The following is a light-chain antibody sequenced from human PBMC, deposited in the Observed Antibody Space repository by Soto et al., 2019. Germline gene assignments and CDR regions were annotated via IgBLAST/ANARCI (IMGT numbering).Light chain of an antibody. CDR3: QQYGGSLT. V-gene: IGKV3-20*01. J-gene: IGKJ4*01. CDR2: DAS. Sequence: EIVLTQSPGTLSLSPGERATLSCRASHSVSSSSLAWYQQQRGQAPRLLIYDASSRATGIPDRFSGSGSGTDFTLTISRLEPEDFAVYYCQQYGGSLTFGGGTKVEI. CDR1: HSVSSSS.